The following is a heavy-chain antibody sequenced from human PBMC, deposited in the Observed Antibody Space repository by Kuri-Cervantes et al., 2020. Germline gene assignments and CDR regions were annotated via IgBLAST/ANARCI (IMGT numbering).Heavy chain of an antibody. Sequence: GSLRLSCAASGFTFSSYSMNWVRQPPGKGLEWIGEINHSGNTFYNPSLKSRVTISVDTSNNQFSLKLSSVTAADTAVYYCARVADGYYNGYYFDFWGQGTLVTVSS. J-gene: IGHJ4*02. CDR1: GFTFSSYS. D-gene: IGHD5-24*01. CDR2: INHSGNT. V-gene: IGHV4-34*01. CDR3: ARVADGYYNGYYFDF.